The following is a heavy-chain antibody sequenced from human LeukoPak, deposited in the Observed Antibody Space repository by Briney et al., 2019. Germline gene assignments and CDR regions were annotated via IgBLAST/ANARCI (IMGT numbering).Heavy chain of an antibody. CDR3: ARGGGLHWDY. CDR1: GFTFSNCS. CDR2: ISSSSVYI. Sequence: GGSLRLSCAASGFTFSNCSMNWVRQAPAKGLEWVSSISSSSVYIYYVDSVKGRFTISRDNAKNSLFLQMNSLRVEDTAVYYCARGGGLHWDYWGQGTLVTVSS. D-gene: IGHD5-24*01. V-gene: IGHV3-21*01. J-gene: IGHJ4*02.